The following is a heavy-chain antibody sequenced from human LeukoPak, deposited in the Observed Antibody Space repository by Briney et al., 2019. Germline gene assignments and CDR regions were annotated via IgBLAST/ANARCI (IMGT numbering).Heavy chain of an antibody. V-gene: IGHV3-30*04. J-gene: IGHJ4*02. CDR1: GFTFSSYA. CDR2: ISYDGSNK. CDR3: ARGLTAFGELSAPFDY. D-gene: IGHD3-10*01. Sequence: PGGSLRLSCAASGFTFSSYAMHWVRQNPGKGLEWVAVISYDGSNKYYADSVKGRFTISRDNSKNTLYLQMNSLRSDDTAVYYCARGLTAFGELSAPFDYWGQGTLVTVSS.